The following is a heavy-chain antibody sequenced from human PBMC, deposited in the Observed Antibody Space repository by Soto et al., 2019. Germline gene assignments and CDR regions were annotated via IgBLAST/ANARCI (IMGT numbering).Heavy chain of an antibody. J-gene: IGHJ4*02. CDR3: AKGRYFDSSGGCANY. V-gene: IGHV3-23*01. Sequence: EVRLLESGGGSVPPGASARLSCLTSGFMFDNYAMSWVRQSPARGLEWVAAISGSGHATYYTQSVRGRFTISRDKSKKTVFLQMNNPRTEDTAIYYCAKGRYFDSSGGCANYWGLGTLVTVSS. CDR1: GFMFDNYA. CDR2: ISGSGHAT. D-gene: IGHD3-22*01.